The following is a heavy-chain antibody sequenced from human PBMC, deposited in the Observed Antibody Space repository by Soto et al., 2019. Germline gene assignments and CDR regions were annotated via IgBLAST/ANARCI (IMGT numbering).Heavy chain of an antibody. CDR1: GYTFTSYA. Sequence: ASVKVSCKASGYTFTSYAMHWVRQAPGQRLEWMGWINAGNGNTKYSQKFQGRVTITRDTSASTAYMALSSLRSEDTAVYYCAREGTDTIFRVVKVKWDYYGMDVWGQGTTVTVSS. CDR3: AREGTDTIFRVVKVKWDYYGMDV. CDR2: INAGNGNT. V-gene: IGHV1-3*01. J-gene: IGHJ6*02. D-gene: IGHD3-3*01.